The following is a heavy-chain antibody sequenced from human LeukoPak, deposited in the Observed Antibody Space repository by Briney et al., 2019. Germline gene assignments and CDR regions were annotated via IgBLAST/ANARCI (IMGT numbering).Heavy chain of an antibody. CDR1: GYTFTSYG. J-gene: IGHJ3*02. CDR3: ARGSSGSPI. Sequence: ASVKVSCKASGYTFTSYGISWVRQAPGQGLEWMGWISANNGDTDYPPKLQDRVTMTTDTYTSTAYMELSSLRSEGTAVYYCARGSSGSPIWGQGTMVTVSS. CDR2: ISANNGDT. D-gene: IGHD3-10*01. V-gene: IGHV1-18*01.